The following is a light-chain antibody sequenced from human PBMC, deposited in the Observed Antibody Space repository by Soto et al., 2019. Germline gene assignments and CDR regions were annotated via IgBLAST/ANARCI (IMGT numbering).Light chain of an antibody. J-gene: IGKJ1*01. CDR2: GAS. V-gene: IGKV3-20*01. Sequence: EIVLTQSPGTLSLSPGERATLSCRASQSVSSSYLAWYQQKPGQAPRLLIYGASSRATGIPDRFSGSGSGTDFTFTISRLEPEDFAVYYCQQYGSSLRTFGQGTKVDIK. CDR1: QSVSSSY. CDR3: QQYGSSLRT.